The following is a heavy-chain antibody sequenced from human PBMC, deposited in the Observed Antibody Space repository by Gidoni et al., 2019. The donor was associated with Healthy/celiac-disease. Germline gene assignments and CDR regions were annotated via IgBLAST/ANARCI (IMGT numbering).Heavy chain of an antibody. Sequence: QVQLVESGGGVVQPGRSLRLSCAASGFTFSSYAMHWVRQAPGKGLEWVAFISYDGSNKYYADSVKGRFTISRDNSKNTLYLQMNSLRAEDTAVYYCARGGAGAAAGTLYYYYGMDVWGQGTTVTVSS. V-gene: IGHV3-30*04. CDR2: ISYDGSNK. J-gene: IGHJ6*02. CDR1: GFTFSSYA. D-gene: IGHD6-13*01. CDR3: ARGGAGAAAGTLYYYYGMDV.